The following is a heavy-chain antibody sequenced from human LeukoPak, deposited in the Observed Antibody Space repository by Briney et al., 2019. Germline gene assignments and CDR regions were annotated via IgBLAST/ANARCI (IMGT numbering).Heavy chain of an antibody. J-gene: IGHJ4*02. CDR1: GFTFSRYW. Sequence: GGSLRLSCAASGFTFSRYWMSWVRQAPGKGLEWVANIKEDGSEKSYVDSVKGRFTISRDNAKNSLYLQMNTLRAEDTAVYYCARGPAYCGADCYSYFVSWGQGTVVIVSS. CDR3: ARGPAYCGADCYSYFVS. D-gene: IGHD2-21*02. V-gene: IGHV3-7*04. CDR2: IKEDGSEK.